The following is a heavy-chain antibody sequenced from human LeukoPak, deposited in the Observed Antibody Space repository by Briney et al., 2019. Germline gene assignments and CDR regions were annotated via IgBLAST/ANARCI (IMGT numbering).Heavy chain of an antibody. J-gene: IGHJ4*02. CDR3: ARESVVVVPAAKFFKGVDTAFDY. V-gene: IGHV1-69*01. D-gene: IGHD2-2*01. Sequence: ASVKVSCKASGGTFSSYAISWVRQAPGQGLEWMGGIIPIFGTANYAQKFQGRVTITADESTSTAYMELSSLRSEDTAVYYCARESVVVVPAAKFFKGVDTAFDYWGQGTLVTVSS. CDR1: GGTFSSYA. CDR2: IIPIFGTA.